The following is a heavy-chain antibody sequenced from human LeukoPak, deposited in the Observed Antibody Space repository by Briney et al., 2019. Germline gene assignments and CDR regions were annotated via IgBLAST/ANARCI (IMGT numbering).Heavy chain of an antibody. Sequence: GGSLRLSCTASGFTVSSNSMSWVRQAPGKGLEWVSFIYSDNTHYSDSVKGRFTISRDNSKNTLYLQMNSLRAEDTAVYYCARRAGAYSHPYDYWGQGILVTVSS. CDR1: GFTVSSNS. CDR3: ARRAGAYSHPYDY. D-gene: IGHD4/OR15-4a*01. J-gene: IGHJ4*02. V-gene: IGHV3-53*01. CDR2: IYSDNT.